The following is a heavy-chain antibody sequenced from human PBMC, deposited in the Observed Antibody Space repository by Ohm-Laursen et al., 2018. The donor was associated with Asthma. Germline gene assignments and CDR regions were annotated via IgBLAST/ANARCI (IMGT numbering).Heavy chain of an antibody. CDR2: IIPIFGTA. Sequence: ASVKVSCKSSGGTFTNYVIGWVRQAPGQGLEWMGGIIPIFGTANYAQKFQGRVTITADESTSTAYMELSSLRSEDTAVYYCARDGCSGGSCYGYGMDVWGQGTTVTVSS. CDR3: ARDGCSGGSCYGYGMDV. J-gene: IGHJ6*02. CDR1: GGTFTNYV. V-gene: IGHV1-69*13. D-gene: IGHD2-15*01.